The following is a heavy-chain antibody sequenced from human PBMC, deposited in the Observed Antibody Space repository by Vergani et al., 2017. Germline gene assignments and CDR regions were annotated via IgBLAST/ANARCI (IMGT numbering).Heavy chain of an antibody. V-gene: IGHV4-34*01. Sequence: QVQLQQWGGGLLKPSETLSLTCVVNGGSFTSYHWTWIRQSPGEGLEWVGDIDHTGRPDYNPSLKSRLTMSVDKSRNQFSLTLNSVTATDTAIYFCARVNTETNGHLYYYYDMDVWGRGPRSPSP. CDR1: GGSFTSYH. J-gene: IGHJ6*03. CDR2: IDHTGRP. D-gene: IGHD4-11*01. CDR3: ARVNTETNGHLYYYYDMDV.